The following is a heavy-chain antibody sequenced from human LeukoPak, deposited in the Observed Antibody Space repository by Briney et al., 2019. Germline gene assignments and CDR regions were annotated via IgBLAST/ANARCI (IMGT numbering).Heavy chain of an antibody. V-gene: IGHV3-23*01. CDR2: ISGSGGST. CDR1: GFTVSSNY. J-gene: IGHJ4*02. D-gene: IGHD6-19*01. Sequence: GGSLRLSCAASGFTVSSNYMSWVRQAPGKGLEWVSAISGSGGSTYYADSVKGRFTISRDNSKNTLYLQMNSLRAEDTAVYYCAKGKGQWLVVFDYWGQGTLVTVSS. CDR3: AKGKGQWLVVFDY.